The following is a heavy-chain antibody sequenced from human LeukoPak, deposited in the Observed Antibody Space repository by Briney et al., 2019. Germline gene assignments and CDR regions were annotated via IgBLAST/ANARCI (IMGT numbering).Heavy chain of an antibody. D-gene: IGHD1-14*01. CDR2: MNPNSGNT. V-gene: IGHV1-8*02. Sequence: ASVKVSCKASGGTFSSYAISWVRQAPGQGLEWMGWMNPNSGNTGYAQKFQGRVTMTRDTSINTAYMELSSLTSEDTAIYYCAREPITTPTAFDPWGQGTLATVSS. CDR1: GGTFSSYA. J-gene: IGHJ5*02. CDR3: AREPITTPTAFDP.